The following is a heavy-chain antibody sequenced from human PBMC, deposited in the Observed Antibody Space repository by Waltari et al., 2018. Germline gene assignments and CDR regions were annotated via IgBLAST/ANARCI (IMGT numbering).Heavy chain of an antibody. CDR2: IWSDGRSI. CDR3: VRGRGSSDY. D-gene: IGHD2-2*01. J-gene: IGHJ4*02. V-gene: IGHV3-33*07. CDR1: RRYG. Sequence: RRYGMDWVRKGPGKVWGWVAGIWSDGRSIHYADFVKGRFTIASDNTRNTLYRQMNRLRVEDTAMYYCVRGRGSSDYWGQGTLVSVSS.